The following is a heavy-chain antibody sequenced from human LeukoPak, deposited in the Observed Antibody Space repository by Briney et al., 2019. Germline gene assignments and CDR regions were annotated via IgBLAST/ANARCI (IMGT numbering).Heavy chain of an antibody. CDR2: ISGSGGST. Sequence: GGSLRLSCAASGFTFSSYAMSWVRQAPGKGLEWVSAISGSGGSTYYADSVKGRFTISRDNAKNSLYLQMNSLRAEDTAVYYCARGGRSYYIDYWGQGTLVTVSS. CDR1: GFTFSSYA. J-gene: IGHJ4*02. D-gene: IGHD3-10*01. V-gene: IGHV3-23*01. CDR3: ARGGRSYYIDY.